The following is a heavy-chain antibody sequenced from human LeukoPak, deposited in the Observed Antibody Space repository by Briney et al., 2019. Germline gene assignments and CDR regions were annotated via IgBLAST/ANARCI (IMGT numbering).Heavy chain of an antibody. CDR2: INAGNGNT. CDR3: ARGIDYDILTGYYGDYYMDV. CDR1: GYTFTSYA. J-gene: IGHJ6*03. Sequence: ASVKASCKASGYTFTSYAMHWVRQAPGQRLEWMGWINAGNGNTKYSQEFQGRVTITRDTSASTAYMEMSSLRSEDMAVYYCARGIDYDILTGYYGDYYMDVWGKGTTVTVSS. D-gene: IGHD3-9*01. V-gene: IGHV1-3*03.